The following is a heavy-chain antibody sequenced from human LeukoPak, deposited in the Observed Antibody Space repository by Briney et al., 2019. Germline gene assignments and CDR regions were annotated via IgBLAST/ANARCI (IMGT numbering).Heavy chain of an antibody. CDR3: ARRRITMDRGIDY. J-gene: IGHJ4*02. V-gene: IGHV3-21*01. CDR2: ISSSSSYI. Sequence: PGGSLRLSCAASGFTFSSYSMNWVRQAPGKGLEWVSSISSSSSYIYYADSVKGRFTISRDNAKNSLYLQMNSLRAEDTAVYYCARRRITMDRGIDYWGQGTLVTVSS. CDR1: GFTFSSYS. D-gene: IGHD3-10*01.